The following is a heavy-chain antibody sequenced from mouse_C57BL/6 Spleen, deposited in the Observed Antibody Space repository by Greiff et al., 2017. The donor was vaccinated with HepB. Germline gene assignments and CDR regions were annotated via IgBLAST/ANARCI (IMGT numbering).Heavy chain of an antibody. D-gene: IGHD2-3*01. CDR1: GFTFSDYG. CDR3: ARRVTTYYYAMDY. CDR2: ISSGSSTI. V-gene: IGHV5-17*01. J-gene: IGHJ4*01. Sequence: EVQLVESGGGLVKPGGSLKLSCAASGFTFSDYGMHWVRQAPEKGLEWVAYISSGSSTIYYADTVKGRFTLSRDNAENTLFLQMTSLRSEDTAMYYCARRVTTYYYAMDYWGQGTSVTVSS.